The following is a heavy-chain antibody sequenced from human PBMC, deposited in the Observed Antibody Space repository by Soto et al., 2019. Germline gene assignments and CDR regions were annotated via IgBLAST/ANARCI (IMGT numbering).Heavy chain of an antibody. Sequence: SETLSLTCTVSGGSISSGGYYWSWIRQHPGKGLEWIGYIYYSGSTYYNPSLKSRVTISVDTSKNQFSLKLSSVTAADTAVYYCARGVPAAILPLNYYGMDVWGQGTTVTVSS. CDR2: IYYSGST. CDR3: ARGVPAAILPLNYYGMDV. J-gene: IGHJ6*02. V-gene: IGHV4-31*03. D-gene: IGHD2-2*02. CDR1: GGSISSGGYY.